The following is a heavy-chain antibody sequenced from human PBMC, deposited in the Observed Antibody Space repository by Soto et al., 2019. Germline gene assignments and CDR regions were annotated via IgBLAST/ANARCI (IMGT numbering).Heavy chain of an antibody. CDR1: GGSFSGYY. Sequence: KTSETLSLTCAVYGGSFSGYYWSWIRQPPGKGLEWIGEINHSGSTNYNPSLKSRVTISVDTSKNQFSLKLSSVTAADTAVYYCARGYDFWSVLYYYYGMDVWGQGTTVTVSS. D-gene: IGHD3-3*01. CDR2: INHSGST. CDR3: ARGYDFWSVLYYYYGMDV. J-gene: IGHJ6*02. V-gene: IGHV4-34*01.